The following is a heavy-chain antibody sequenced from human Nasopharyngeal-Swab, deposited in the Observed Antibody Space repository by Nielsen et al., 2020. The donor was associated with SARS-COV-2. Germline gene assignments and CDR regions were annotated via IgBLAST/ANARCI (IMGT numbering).Heavy chain of an antibody. CDR3: ARDIVGATPNFDY. CDR2: ISSSGSTI. D-gene: IGHD1-26*01. J-gene: IGHJ4*02. V-gene: IGHV3-11*04. CDR1: GFTFSDYY. Sequence: GSLKLSCAASGFTFSDYYMSWIRQAPGKGLEWVSYISSSGSTIYYADSVKGRFTISRDNAKNSLYLQMNSLRAEDTAVYYCARDIVGATPNFDYWGQGTLVTVSS.